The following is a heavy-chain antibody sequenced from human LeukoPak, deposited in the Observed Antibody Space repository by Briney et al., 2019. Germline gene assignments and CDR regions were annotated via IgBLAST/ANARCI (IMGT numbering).Heavy chain of an antibody. CDR2: ISTYSGNT. D-gene: IGHD3-3*01. Sequence: GASVKVSCKASGYTFISHGITWVRQAPGQGLEWMGWISTYSGNTHYAQKFQGRVTLTKDTSTTTAYLELRSLRSDDTAVYYCARGLAVLGVVFTSYMDVWGQGTPVTVSS. CDR3: ARGLAVLGVVFTSYMDV. V-gene: IGHV1-18*01. J-gene: IGHJ6*03. CDR1: GYTFISHG.